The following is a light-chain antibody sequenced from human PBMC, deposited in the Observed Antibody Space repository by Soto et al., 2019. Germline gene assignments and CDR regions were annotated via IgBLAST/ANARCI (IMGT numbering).Light chain of an antibody. J-gene: IGKJ1*01. V-gene: IGKV4-1*01. CDR3: QQYYTTPWT. CDR2: WAS. CDR1: QSVLYNSNNKKY. Sequence: DIVRKHSAYSLDVSMDEAGTLNWKSSQSVLYNSNNKKYLAWYQQKPGQPPKLLIYWASTRESGVPDRFSGSGSGTDFTLTISSLQAEDVAVYYCQQYYTTPWTFGQGTKVDNK.